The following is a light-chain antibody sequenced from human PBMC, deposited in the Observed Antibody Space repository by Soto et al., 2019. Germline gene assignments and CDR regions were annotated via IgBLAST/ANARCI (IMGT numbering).Light chain of an antibody. CDR3: QQYGSSPIT. J-gene: IGKJ5*01. V-gene: IGKV3-20*01. CDR1: QSVSSSY. Sequence: EIVLTQSPGTLSLSPGERATLSCRASQSVSSSYLAWYQQKPGQAPRLLISLASSRATGIPDRFSGSGSGTDFTRTISRLEPEDFAVYFCQQYGSSPITFGQGTRLDIK. CDR2: LAS.